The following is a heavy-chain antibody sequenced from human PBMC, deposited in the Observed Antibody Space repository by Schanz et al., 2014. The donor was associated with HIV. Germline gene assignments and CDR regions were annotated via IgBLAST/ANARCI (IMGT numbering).Heavy chain of an antibody. CDR1: GFTFSIYG. CDR3: AKDRNYYDSRYRGKGNYYYYYGMDV. J-gene: IGHJ6*02. CDR2: IPYDGNND. Sequence: QVQLVESGGGVVQPGGSLRLSCAASGFTFSIYGIHWVRQAPGKGLEWVALIPYDGNNDFYADSVKGRFTISRDNSKNTLYLQMKSLRAEDTAVYYCAKDRNYYDSRYRGKGNYYYYYGMDVWGQGTTVTVSS. D-gene: IGHD3-22*01. V-gene: IGHV3-30*18.